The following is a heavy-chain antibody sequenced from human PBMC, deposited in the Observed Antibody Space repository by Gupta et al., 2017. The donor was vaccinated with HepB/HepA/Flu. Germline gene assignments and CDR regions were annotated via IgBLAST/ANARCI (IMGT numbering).Heavy chain of an antibody. CDR3: VRSPLTGSVTYYKGDEPFDV. Sequence: QMQLMQSGAEVKKSGSSVKLSCKASGYIFTFRYLHWVRQAPGQAFEWLGWITPYNGNTQHAKKFQDRVAVTRDNSLRAFYMELRSLRPDDTAMYYCVRSPLTGSVTYYKGDEPFDVWGPGTMVTVAS. CDR2: ITPYNGNT. CDR1: GYIFTFRY. J-gene: IGHJ3*01. D-gene: IGHD3-10*01. V-gene: IGHV1-45*02.